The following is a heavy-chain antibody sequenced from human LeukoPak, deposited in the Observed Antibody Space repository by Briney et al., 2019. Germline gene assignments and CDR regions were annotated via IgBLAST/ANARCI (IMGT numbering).Heavy chain of an antibody. CDR1: GGSISSYY. J-gene: IGHJ4*02. CDR2: IYYSGST. CDR3: ATGGVERNY. V-gene: IGHV4-59*08. Sequence: SETLSLTCTVSGGSISSYYWSWIRQPPGKGLEWIGYIYYSGSTKYNPSLKSRVTISVETSKNQFSLKLSSVTAADTAVYYCATGGVERNYWGQGTLVTVSS. D-gene: IGHD3-10*01.